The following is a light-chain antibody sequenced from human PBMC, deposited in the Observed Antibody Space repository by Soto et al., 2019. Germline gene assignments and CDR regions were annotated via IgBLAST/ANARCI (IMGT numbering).Light chain of an antibody. J-gene: IGLJ1*01. Sequence: QSVLTQPASVSASPGQSFTISCTGTSSDVGGYNYVSWYQQHPGKAPKLMIYEVSNRPSGVSNRFSGSKSGNTASLTISGLQAEDEADYYCSSYTSSSTLYVFGTGTKVTVL. CDR1: SSDVGGYNY. CDR3: SSYTSSSTLYV. CDR2: EVS. V-gene: IGLV2-14*01.